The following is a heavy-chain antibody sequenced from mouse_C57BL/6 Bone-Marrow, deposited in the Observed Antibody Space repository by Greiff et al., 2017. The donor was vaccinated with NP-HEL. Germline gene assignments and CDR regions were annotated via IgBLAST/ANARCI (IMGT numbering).Heavy chain of an antibody. CDR1: GFTFSDYG. CDR2: ISNLAYSI. CDR3: ARGGYFDV. Sequence: EVKLMESGGGLVQPGGSLKLSCAASGFTFSDYGMAWVRQAPRKGPEWVAFISNLAYSIYYADTVTGRFTSSRENAKNTLYLEMSSLRSEDTAMYYCARGGYFDVWGTGTTVTVSS. J-gene: IGHJ1*03. V-gene: IGHV5-15*01.